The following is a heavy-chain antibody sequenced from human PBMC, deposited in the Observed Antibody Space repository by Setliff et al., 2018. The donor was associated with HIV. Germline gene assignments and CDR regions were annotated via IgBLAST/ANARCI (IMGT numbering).Heavy chain of an antibody. CDR2: IDHSGNT. D-gene: IGHD3-3*01. J-gene: IGHJ6*03. CDR1: GGSISSSNW. V-gene: IGHV4-4*02. CDR3: ARARFWSGYYTGDNYYYMDV. Sequence: PSETLSLTCAVSGGSISSSNWWSWIRQPPGKGLEWIGEIDHSGNTNYNPSLKSRVTVSIDTSKNQFSLKLSSVTAADTAVYYCARARFWSGYYTGDNYYYMDVWGKGTTVTVSS.